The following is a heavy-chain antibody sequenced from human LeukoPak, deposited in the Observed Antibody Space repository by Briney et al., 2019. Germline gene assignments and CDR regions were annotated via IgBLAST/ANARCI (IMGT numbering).Heavy chain of an antibody. V-gene: IGHV1-46*01. CDR1: GYTFTNYY. D-gene: IGHD3-9*01. CDR2: INPSGGST. J-gene: IGHJ5*02. CDR3: ARDPVSHDDLLSGYNPDNWFDP. Sequence: ASVKVSCKVSGYTFTNYYMHWVRQAPGQGLEWMGIINPSGGSTDYAQKFQGRVTVTRDMSTSTVYIELTSLSSEDTAVYYCARDPVSHDDLLSGYNPDNWFDPWGQGTLVTVSS.